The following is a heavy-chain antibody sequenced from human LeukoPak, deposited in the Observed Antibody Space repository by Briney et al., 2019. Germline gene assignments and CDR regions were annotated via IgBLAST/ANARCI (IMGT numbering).Heavy chain of an antibody. Sequence: PSQTLSLTCTVSGDSISNSVYSWSWIRQHPGKGLEWIGYIHHSGTPYYSPTLKSRLTISVDTSKNQFSLQLSSVTAADTAVYYCARVRDSFDYWGQGTLVTVSS. V-gene: IGHV4-31*02. J-gene: IGHJ4*02. CDR1: GDSISNSVYS. CDR3: ARVRDSFDY. CDR2: IHHSGTP.